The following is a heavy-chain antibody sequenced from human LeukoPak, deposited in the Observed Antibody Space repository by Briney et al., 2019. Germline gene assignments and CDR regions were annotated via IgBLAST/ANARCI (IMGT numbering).Heavy chain of an antibody. Sequence: PGRSLRLSCAASGFTFNSYTMFWVRQAPGKGLEWVAVTSNDENIKYYADSVKGRFTISRDNSRDTLFLEMSSLRVEDTAVYYCARDPILGPLDYFDYWGRGTLVTVSS. CDR3: ARDPILGPLDYFDY. CDR2: TSNDENIK. V-gene: IGHV3-30-3*01. J-gene: IGHJ4*02. CDR1: GFTFNSYT. D-gene: IGHD1-1*01.